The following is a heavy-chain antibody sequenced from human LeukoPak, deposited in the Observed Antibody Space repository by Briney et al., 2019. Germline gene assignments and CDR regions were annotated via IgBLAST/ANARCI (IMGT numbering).Heavy chain of an antibody. Sequence: GGSLRLSCAASGFTFSSYWMHWVRQAPGKGLVWVSRINGDDTSTSYADSVKGRFTISRDNAKNTLHLQMNSLRAEDTAVYYCARGRHPYTYGPFDYWGQGNLVTVSS. CDR3: ARGRHPYTYGPFDY. CDR2: INGDDTST. D-gene: IGHD5-18*01. J-gene: IGHJ4*02. CDR1: GFTFSSYW. V-gene: IGHV3-74*01.